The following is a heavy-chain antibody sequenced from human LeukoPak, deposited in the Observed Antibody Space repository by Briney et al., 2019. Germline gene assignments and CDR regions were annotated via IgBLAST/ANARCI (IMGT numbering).Heavy chain of an antibody. CDR2: IYYSGST. CDR3: ASGSIVGVLWG. D-gene: IGHD1-26*01. V-gene: IGHV4-59*01. Sequence: SETLSLTCTVSGDSISSFYWTWIRQPPGKGLEWIGYIYYSGSTNYSPSLKSRVTMSVDTSKNQFSLKLSSVTAADTAVYYCASGSIVGVLWGWGQGTLVTVSS. J-gene: IGHJ4*02. CDR1: GDSISSFY.